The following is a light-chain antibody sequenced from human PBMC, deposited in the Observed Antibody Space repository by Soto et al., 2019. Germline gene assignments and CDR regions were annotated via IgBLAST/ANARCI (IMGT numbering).Light chain of an antibody. J-gene: IGKJ4*01. CDR3: QQYNNWPPLT. CDR2: DAS. CDR1: QFIGSN. Sequence: MTQSPATLSVSPGEIATLSCRASQFIGSNLAWYQQKHGEAPRLLMYDASSRATGIPARFSGSGSGTEFTLTISSLQSEDFAIYYCQQYNNWPPLTFGGGTKVEIK. V-gene: IGKV3-15*01.